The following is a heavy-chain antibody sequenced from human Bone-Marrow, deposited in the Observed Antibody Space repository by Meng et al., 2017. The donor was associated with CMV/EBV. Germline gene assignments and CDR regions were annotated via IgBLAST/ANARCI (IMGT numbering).Heavy chain of an antibody. CDR1: GFTFSNYA. CDR3: TRPPYCGGDCQTQRLYGMDV. V-gene: IGHV3-23*03. D-gene: IGHD2-21*01. J-gene: IGHJ6*02. CDR2: IYSGGSST. Sequence: GESLKISCAASGFTFSNYAMSWVRQAPGKGLEWVSVIYSGGSSTYYADSVKGRFTISRDNSKNTLYLQMNSLRAEDTAVYYCTRPPYCGGDCQTQRLYGMDVWGQGTTVTVSS.